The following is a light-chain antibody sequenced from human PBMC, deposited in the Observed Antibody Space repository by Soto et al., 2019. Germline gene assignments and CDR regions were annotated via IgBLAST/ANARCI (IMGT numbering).Light chain of an antibody. J-gene: IGLJ1*01. V-gene: IGLV2-18*02. Sequence: QSALTQPPSVSGSPGQSVAISCTGTSSDVGSYNRVSWYQQSPGTAPKLMIYEVNNRPSGVPDRFSGSKSGSTASLTISGLQAEDEGDYYCTSYTRSSTYVFGTGTKVTVL. CDR2: EVN. CDR3: TSYTRSSTYV. CDR1: SSDVGSYNR.